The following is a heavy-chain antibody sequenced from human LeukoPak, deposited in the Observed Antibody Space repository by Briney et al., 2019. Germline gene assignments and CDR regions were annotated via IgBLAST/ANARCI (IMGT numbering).Heavy chain of an antibody. V-gene: IGHV3-23*01. CDR3: AKYEGGGGYSYGHGYYYYYMDV. CDR1: GFTFSSYA. CDR2: ISGSGGST. D-gene: IGHD5-18*01. Sequence: GGSLRLSCAASGFTFSSYAMSWVRQAPGKGLEWVSAISGSGGSTYYADSVKGRFTISRDNSKNTLYLQMNSLRAEDTAVYYCAKYEGGGGYSYGHGYYYYYMDVWGKGTTVTVSS. J-gene: IGHJ6*03.